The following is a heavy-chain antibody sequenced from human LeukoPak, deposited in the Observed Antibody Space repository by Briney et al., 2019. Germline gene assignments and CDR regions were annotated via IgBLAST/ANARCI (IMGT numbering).Heavy chain of an antibody. D-gene: IGHD3-16*01. CDR3: ARDFNFLGEGFYYFDY. CDR2: ISYDGSNK. CDR1: GFTFSSYA. V-gene: IGHV3-30-3*01. J-gene: IGHJ4*02. Sequence: SGRSLRLSCAASGFTFSSYAMHWVRQAPGKGLEWVAVISYDGSNKYYADSVKGRFTISRDNSKNTLYLQMNSLRAEDTAVYYCARDFNFLGEGFYYFDYWGQGTLVTVSS.